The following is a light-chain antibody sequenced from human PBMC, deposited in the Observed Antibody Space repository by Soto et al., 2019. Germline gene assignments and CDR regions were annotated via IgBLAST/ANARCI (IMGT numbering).Light chain of an antibody. CDR3: SSYTSSSTLV. V-gene: IGLV2-14*03. J-gene: IGLJ1*01. CDR2: DVS. CDR1: SSDVGGYNY. Sequence: QSALTQPASVSGSPGQSITISCTGTSSDVGGYNYVSWYQHHPGKAPKLMIYDVSNRPSGVSNRFSGSKSGNTASLTISGLQAEDEADYCSSYTSSSTLVSGTGTKVTVL.